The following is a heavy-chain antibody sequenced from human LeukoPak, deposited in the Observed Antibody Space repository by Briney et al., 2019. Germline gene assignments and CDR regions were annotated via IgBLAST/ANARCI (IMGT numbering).Heavy chain of an antibody. CDR2: ISGDGGST. Sequence: GGSLRLSCAASGFTFDDYAMHWVRQAPGKGLEWVSLISGDGGSTYYADSVKGRFTISRDNSKTSLYLQMNSLRTEDTALYYCAKDPYYYDSSGYYYPDYWGQGTLVTVSS. D-gene: IGHD3-22*01. J-gene: IGHJ4*02. V-gene: IGHV3-43*02. CDR1: GFTFDDYA. CDR3: AKDPYYYDSSGYYYPDY.